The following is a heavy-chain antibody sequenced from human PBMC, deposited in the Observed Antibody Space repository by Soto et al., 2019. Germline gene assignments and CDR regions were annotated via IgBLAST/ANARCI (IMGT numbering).Heavy chain of an antibody. CDR1: GGSISNSNF. Sequence: QVQLQESGPGLVKPSGTLSLTCAVFGGSISNSNFWTWVRQPPGKGLDWIGEIFHSGSTNYKSSLMGRVPISVDKANNQFSLKLSSVTAADTAVYYCAHRTIVGAAIWGQGTLVTVSS. J-gene: IGHJ4*02. CDR3: AHRTIVGAAI. V-gene: IGHV4-4*02. CDR2: IFHSGST. D-gene: IGHD1-26*01.